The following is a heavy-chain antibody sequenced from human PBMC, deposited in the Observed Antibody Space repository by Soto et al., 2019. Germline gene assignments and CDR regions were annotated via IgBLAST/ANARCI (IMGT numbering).Heavy chain of an antibody. CDR3: ARVERGTATTVVGAFDI. CDR2: MSHSGGT. Sequence: QVQLQQWGAGLLKPSETLSLTCAVYGGFVSSGSYYWSWIRQPPGKGLEWIGEMSHSGGTHFNPYLKSRVTISVDTSKNQFSLKMSSVTAADTALYYCARVERGTATTVVGAFDIWGPGTMVTVSS. D-gene: IGHD1-1*01. CDR1: GGFVSSGSYY. J-gene: IGHJ3*02. V-gene: IGHV4-34*01.